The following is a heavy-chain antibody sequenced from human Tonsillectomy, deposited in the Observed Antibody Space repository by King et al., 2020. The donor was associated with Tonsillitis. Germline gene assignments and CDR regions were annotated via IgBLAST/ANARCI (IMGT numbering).Heavy chain of an antibody. CDR3: VRAGSEHDS. J-gene: IGHJ4*02. CDR2: IKEDGSEK. V-gene: IGHV3-7*01. Sequence: VQLVESGGGLVQPGGSLRLSCEASGFTFSNYWMTWVRQAPGRGLEWVANIKEDGSEKNYVDSVKGRFTISRDNAKNSLYLQMNSLRAEDTAVFYCVRAGSEHDSWGRGTLVTVYS. D-gene: IGHD2-15*01. CDR1: GFTFSNYW.